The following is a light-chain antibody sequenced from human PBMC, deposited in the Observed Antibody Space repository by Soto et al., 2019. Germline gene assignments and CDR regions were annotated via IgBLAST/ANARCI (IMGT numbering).Light chain of an antibody. J-gene: IGLJ1*01. CDR2: QDS. V-gene: IGLV3-1*01. Sequence: SYELTQPPSVSVSPGQTASITCSGDKLGDKYACWYQQKPGQSPVLGIYQDSKRPSGITERFSGSNSGNIATLTISGTQAMDEADYYCQAWDSSTGVFGTGTKVTVL. CDR3: QAWDSSTGV. CDR1: KLGDKY.